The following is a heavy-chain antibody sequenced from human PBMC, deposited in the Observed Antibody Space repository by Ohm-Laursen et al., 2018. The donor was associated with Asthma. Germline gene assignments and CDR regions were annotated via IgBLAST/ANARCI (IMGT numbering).Heavy chain of an antibody. Sequence: ASVKVSCKFLGGTFNDYVIGWVRQAPGQGLEWMGGINSVFGGTTYPQKFQGRVTITADESRSTVYLELSSLRSEDTAVYYCARKAGSCISRTCYSLDFWGQGTLVTVSS. CDR1: GGTFNDYV. V-gene: IGHV1-69*13. CDR3: ARKAGSCISRTCYSLDF. J-gene: IGHJ4*02. D-gene: IGHD2-15*01. CDR2: INSVFGGT.